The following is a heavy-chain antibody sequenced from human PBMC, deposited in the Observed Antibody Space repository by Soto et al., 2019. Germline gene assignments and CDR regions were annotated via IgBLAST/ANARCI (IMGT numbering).Heavy chain of an antibody. Sequence: PGGFLRLSCAASGFTFSDYYMSWIRQAPGKGLEWVSYISSSGSTIYYADSVKGRFTISRDNAKNSLYLQMNSLRAEDTAVYYCARDQTVTTGLGYYGMDVWGQGTTVTVSS. D-gene: IGHD4-4*01. V-gene: IGHV3-11*01. CDR3: ARDQTVTTGLGYYGMDV. J-gene: IGHJ6*02. CDR1: GFTFSDYY. CDR2: ISSSGSTI.